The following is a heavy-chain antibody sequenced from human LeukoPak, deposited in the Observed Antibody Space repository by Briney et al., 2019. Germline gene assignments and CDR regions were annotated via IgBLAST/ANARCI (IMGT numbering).Heavy chain of an antibody. Sequence: GGSLRLSCVASGFTFTRNCMHWVRQAPGKGLEWVAVIWYDGSTDSVKGRFTISRDNSKNTLYLQMNSLRAEDTAVYYCARDPATINLYYFDYWGQGTLVTVSS. CDR1: GFTFTRNC. J-gene: IGHJ4*02. CDR3: ARDPATINLYYFDY. CDR2: IWYDGS. V-gene: IGHV3-33*08. D-gene: IGHD5-24*01.